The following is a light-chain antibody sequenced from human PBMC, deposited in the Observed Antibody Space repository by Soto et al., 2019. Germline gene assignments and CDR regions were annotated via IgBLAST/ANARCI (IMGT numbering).Light chain of an antibody. CDR1: QGISNY. CDR3: QKYDSAPWT. Sequence: EIQMTQSPSSLSASVGDRVTITCRASQGISNYLAWYQQKPGKVPKLLIYGVSTLRSGVPSRLSGSGSGTDFTLIINSLQPEDVATYYCQKYDSAPWTFGQGTKVEIK. J-gene: IGKJ1*01. CDR2: GVS. V-gene: IGKV1-27*01.